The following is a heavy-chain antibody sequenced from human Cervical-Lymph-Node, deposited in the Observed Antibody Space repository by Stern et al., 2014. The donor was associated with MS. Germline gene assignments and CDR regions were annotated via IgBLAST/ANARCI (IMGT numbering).Heavy chain of an antibody. J-gene: IGHJ6*02. CDR3: GRPGDDTAKYGLDV. D-gene: IGHD5-18*01. Sequence: VQLEESGAEVKKPGESLKISCKGSGYSFNTYWIGWGRQMPAKGLEWGGIIYPGDSDTRYGPSFQGQVTISADKSISPACLHWSSLKASDTAMYYCGRPGDDTAKYGLDVWGQGTTVTVSS. CDR2: IYPGDSDT. CDR1: GYSFNTYW. V-gene: IGHV5-51*03.